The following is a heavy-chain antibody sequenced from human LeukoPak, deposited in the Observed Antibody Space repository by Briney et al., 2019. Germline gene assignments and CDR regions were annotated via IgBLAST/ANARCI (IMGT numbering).Heavy chain of an antibody. CDR1: GYTFTGYY. V-gene: IGHV1-2*02. Sequence: VASVKVSCKASGYTFTGYYMHWVRQAPGQGLEWMGWINPNSGGTNYAQKFQGRVTMTRDTSISTAYMELSRLRSDGTAVYYCARGSSPTYYYYMDVWGKGTTVTVSS. CDR3: ARGSSPTYYYYMDV. D-gene: IGHD6-6*01. CDR2: INPNSGGT. J-gene: IGHJ6*03.